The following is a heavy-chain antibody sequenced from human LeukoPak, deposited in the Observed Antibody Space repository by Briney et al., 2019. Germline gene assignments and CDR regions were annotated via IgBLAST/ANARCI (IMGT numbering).Heavy chain of an antibody. V-gene: IGHV4-59*08. D-gene: IGHD4-17*01. J-gene: IGHJ6*02. CDR3: ASHVSGDYAWLDV. CDR1: GGSISSYY. Sequence: SETLSLTCTVSGGSISSYYWSWIRQPPGKGLEWIGYISYSGSTNYNPSLRSRVTTSVDTSKNRFSLKLTSVTAADTAMYYCASHVSGDYAWLDVWGQGTTVTVSS. CDR2: ISYSGST.